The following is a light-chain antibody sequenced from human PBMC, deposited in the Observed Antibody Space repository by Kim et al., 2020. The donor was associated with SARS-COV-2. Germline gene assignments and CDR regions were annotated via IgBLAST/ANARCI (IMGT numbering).Light chain of an antibody. Sequence: SYELTQPPSVSVAPGKTARITCGGDNIVSKSVHWYQQRPGQAPVLVIYYDSDRPSGIPERLSGSNSGNTATLTISRVEAGDEADYYCQVWDSSSDHHWVFGGGTKVTVL. V-gene: IGLV3-21*04. J-gene: IGLJ3*02. CDR2: YDS. CDR1: NIVSKS. CDR3: QVWDSSSDHHWV.